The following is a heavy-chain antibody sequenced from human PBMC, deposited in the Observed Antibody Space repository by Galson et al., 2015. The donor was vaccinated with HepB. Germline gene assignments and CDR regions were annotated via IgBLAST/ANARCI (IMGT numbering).Heavy chain of an antibody. V-gene: IGHV3-30*04. Sequence: SLRLSCAASGFTFSSYAMHWVRQAPGKGLEWVAVISYDGSNKYYADSVKGRFTISRDNSKNTLYLQMNSLRAEDTAVYYCARDAGRGWSGRYYGMDVWGQGTTVTVSS. J-gene: IGHJ6*02. CDR1: GFTFSSYA. CDR2: ISYDGSNK. CDR3: ARDAGRGWSGRYYGMDV. D-gene: IGHD6-19*01.